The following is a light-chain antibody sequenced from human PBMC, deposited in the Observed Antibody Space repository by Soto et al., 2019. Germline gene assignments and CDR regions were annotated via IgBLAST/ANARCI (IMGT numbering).Light chain of an antibody. Sequence: DIQMTQSPSSLSASVGDRVTITCQASQDISNYLNWYQQKPGKAPKLLIYDVFNLETGVPSRFSGSGSGTDFIFTISSLQPEDIATYFCQQYDNLPLTFGGGTKVEIK. J-gene: IGKJ4*01. CDR2: DVF. CDR3: QQYDNLPLT. CDR1: QDISNY. V-gene: IGKV1-33*01.